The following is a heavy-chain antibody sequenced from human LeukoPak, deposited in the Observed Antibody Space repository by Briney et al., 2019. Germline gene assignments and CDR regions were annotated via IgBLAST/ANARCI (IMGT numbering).Heavy chain of an antibody. CDR3: AREKIGYYDGSGRGWFDP. D-gene: IGHD3-22*01. CDR1: GGSISSGNYY. V-gene: IGHV4-61*09. Sequence: PSETLSLTCTVSGGSISSGNYYWSWIRQPAGKGLEWIGHIYTSGSTNYNPPLKSRVTISVDTSKNQFSLKLSSVTAADTAVYYCAREKIGYYDGSGRGWFDPWGQGTLVTVSS. J-gene: IGHJ5*02. CDR2: IYTSGST.